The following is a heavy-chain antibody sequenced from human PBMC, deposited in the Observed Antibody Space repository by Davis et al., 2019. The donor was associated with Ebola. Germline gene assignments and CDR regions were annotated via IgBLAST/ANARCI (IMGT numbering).Heavy chain of an antibody. CDR2: IRSKANSYAT. J-gene: IGHJ4*02. D-gene: IGHD1-26*01. V-gene: IGHV3-73*01. CDR1: GFTFSGSA. Sequence: GESLKISCAASGFTFSGSAMHWVRQASGKGLEWVGRIRSKANSYATAYAASVKGRFTISRDDSKSTAYLQMNSLKTEDTAVYYCTRREWELDYWGQGTLVTVSS. CDR3: TRREWELDY.